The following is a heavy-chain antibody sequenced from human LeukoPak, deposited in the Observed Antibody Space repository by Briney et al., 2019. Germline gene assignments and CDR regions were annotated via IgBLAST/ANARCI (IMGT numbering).Heavy chain of an antibody. V-gene: IGHV3-23*01. J-gene: IGHJ4*02. CDR3: AKGTDTTSRQNFDI. CDR2: ITSSGDGT. CDR1: GFTFTSYA. Sequence: GGSLRLSCEASGFTFTSYAMHWVRQAPGKGLEWVSSITSSGDGTFYTDSLSGRFTISRDNARKAVFLQMKSLRRGDSALYYCAKGTDTTSRQNFDIWGQGTLVTVSS. D-gene: IGHD1-14*01.